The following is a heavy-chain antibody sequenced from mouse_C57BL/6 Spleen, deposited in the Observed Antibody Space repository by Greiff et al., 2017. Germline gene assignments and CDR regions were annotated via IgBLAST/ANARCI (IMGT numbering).Heavy chain of an antibody. J-gene: IGHJ2*01. CDR1: GYAFTNYL. V-gene: IGHV1-54*01. CDR2: INPGSGGT. Sequence: VQLQQSGAELVRPGTSVKVSCKASGYAFTNYLIEWVKQRPGQGLEWIGVINPGSGGTNYNEKFKGKATLTADKSSSTAYMQLSSLTSEDSAVYFCARIDYGYGYWGQGTTLTVSS. CDR3: ARIDYGYGY. D-gene: IGHD2-2*01.